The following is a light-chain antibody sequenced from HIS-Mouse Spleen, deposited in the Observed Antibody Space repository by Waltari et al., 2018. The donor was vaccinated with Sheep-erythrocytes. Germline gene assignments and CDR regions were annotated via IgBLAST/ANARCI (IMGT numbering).Light chain of an antibody. J-gene: IGLJ2*01. Sequence: SYELTQPPSVSVSPGQTARITCSGDALPKQYAYWYQQKPGQAPGLVIYKDGERPSGIPERFSGSSSGTTVTLTISGVQAEDEADYYCQSADSSGTYPVFGGGTKLTVL. CDR2: KDG. V-gene: IGLV3-25*03. CDR3: QSADSSGTYPV. CDR1: ALPKQY.